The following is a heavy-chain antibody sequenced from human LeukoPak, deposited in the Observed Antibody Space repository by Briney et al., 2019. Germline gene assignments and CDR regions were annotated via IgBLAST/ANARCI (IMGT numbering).Heavy chain of an antibody. D-gene: IGHD2-2*01. Sequence: SETLSLTCTVSGGSISDYYWSWIRQSPGKGLEWIGYIYYTGSSNYNPSLSSRVTMSVDTSRNQFSLKLSSVTAADTAIYYCARAGCSSTSCYAWRDAFHIWGPGTMVTVFS. CDR1: GGSISDYY. J-gene: IGHJ3*02. V-gene: IGHV4-59*01. CDR2: IYYTGSS. CDR3: ARAGCSSTSCYAWRDAFHI.